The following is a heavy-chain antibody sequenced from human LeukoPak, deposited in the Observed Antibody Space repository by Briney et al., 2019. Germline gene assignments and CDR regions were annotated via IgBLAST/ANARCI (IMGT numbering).Heavy chain of an antibody. CDR2: IYYSGST. D-gene: IGHD2-15*01. Sequence: SETLSLTCTVSGGSISSYYWSWIRQPPGKGLEWIGYIYYSGSTNYNPSLKSRVTISVDTSKNQFSLKLSSVTAADTAVYYCARGGGYCSGGSCRYYYYGMDVWGQGTTVTVSS. V-gene: IGHV4-59*01. CDR3: ARGGGYCSGGSCRYYYYGMDV. CDR1: GGSISSYY. J-gene: IGHJ6*02.